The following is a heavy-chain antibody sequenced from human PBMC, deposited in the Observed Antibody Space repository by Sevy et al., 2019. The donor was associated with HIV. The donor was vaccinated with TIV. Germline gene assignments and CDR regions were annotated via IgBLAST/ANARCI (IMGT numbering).Heavy chain of an antibody. V-gene: IGHV3-7*01. CDR1: GCTFGSYW. J-gene: IGHJ4*02. CDR2: IKEDGSGR. D-gene: IGHD6-6*01. CDR3: ARLYSSSSGRGLDN. Sequence: GGSLRLSCAASGCTFGSYWMTWVRQAPGKGLEWVANIKEDGSGRFYVDSVRGRFTVSRDNAKKTLYLQMNNLRGEDTALYYCARLYSSSSGRGLDNWGQGALVTVSS.